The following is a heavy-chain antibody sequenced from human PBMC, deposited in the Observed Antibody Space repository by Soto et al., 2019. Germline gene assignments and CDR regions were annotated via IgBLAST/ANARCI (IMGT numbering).Heavy chain of an antibody. D-gene: IGHD2-2*01. CDR2: IYHSGST. Sequence: SQDRFLPKAGSGGLPSRGGYPWSWIRQPPGKGLEWIGYIYHSGSTYYNPSLKSRVTISVDRSKNQFSLKLSSVTAADTAVYYCARVPDRWGQGTLVTVSS. V-gene: IGHV4-30-2*01. J-gene: IGHJ5*02. CDR3: ARVPDR. CDR1: GGLPSRGGYP.